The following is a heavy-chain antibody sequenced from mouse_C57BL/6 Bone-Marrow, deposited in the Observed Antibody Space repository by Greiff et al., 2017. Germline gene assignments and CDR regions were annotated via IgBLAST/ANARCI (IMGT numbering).Heavy chain of an antibody. CDR1: GYTFTTYP. V-gene: IGHV1-47*01. D-gene: IGHD2-1*01. CDR2: FHPYNDDT. Sequence: VQLQESGAELVKPGASVKMSCKASGYTFTTYPIEWMKQNHGKSLEWIGNFHPYNDDTKYNEKFKGKATLTVEKSSSTVYLELSRLTSDDSAVYYGARRIYYGNQGFAYWGQGTLVTVSA. J-gene: IGHJ3*01. CDR3: ARRIYYGNQGFAY.